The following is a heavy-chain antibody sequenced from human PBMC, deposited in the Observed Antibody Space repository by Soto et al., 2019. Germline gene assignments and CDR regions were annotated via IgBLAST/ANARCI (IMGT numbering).Heavy chain of an antibody. CDR2: IYYSGYT. Sequence: SETLSLTCTVCGICISSSSYYLGWIRPPPGKGLEWIGSIYYSGYTYYNPSLKSRVTTSVDTSKNQFSLKLSSVTAADTAVYYCARNNGPVYVGYYYDMDVWGQGATVTVCS. D-gene: IGHD3-16*01. CDR1: GICISSSSYY. CDR3: ARNNGPVYVGYYYDMDV. J-gene: IGHJ6*02. V-gene: IGHV4-39*01.